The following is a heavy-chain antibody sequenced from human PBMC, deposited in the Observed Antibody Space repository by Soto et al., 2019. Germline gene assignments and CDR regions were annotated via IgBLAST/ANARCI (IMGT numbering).Heavy chain of an antibody. CDR2: IYYSGST. CDR3: ARSYSNYDY. V-gene: IGHV4-4*02. CDR1: GGSISSSNW. J-gene: IGHJ4*02. Sequence: SETLSLTCAVSGGSISSSNWWSWVRQPPGKGLGWIGYIYYSGSTNYNPSLKSRVTISVDTSKNQFSLKLSSVTAADTAVYYCARSYSNYDYWGQGTLVTVSS. D-gene: IGHD4-4*01.